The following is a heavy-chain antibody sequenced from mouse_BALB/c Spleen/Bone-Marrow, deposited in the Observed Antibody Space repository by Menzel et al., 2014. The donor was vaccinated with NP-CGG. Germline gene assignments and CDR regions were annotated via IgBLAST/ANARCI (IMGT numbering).Heavy chain of an antibody. Sequence: VQLQQSGAELVKPGASVKLSCTASGFNIKDTYMYWVKQRPEQGLEWIGRIDPANGNTKYDPKFQDKATITADTSSNTAYLQLSSLTPEDTAVYYCATTDSSGVFAYWGQGTLVTVSA. CDR2: IDPANGNT. CDR1: GFNIKDTY. D-gene: IGHD3-2*01. V-gene: IGHV14-3*02. J-gene: IGHJ3*01. CDR3: ATTDSSGVFAY.